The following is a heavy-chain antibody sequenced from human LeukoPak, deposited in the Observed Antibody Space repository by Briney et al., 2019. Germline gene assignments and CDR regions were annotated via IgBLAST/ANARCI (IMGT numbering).Heavy chain of an antibody. D-gene: IGHD3-3*01. CDR1: GFSFSFYG. CDR3: AKDQGVLRSLRGSMDV. Sequence: HAGGSLRLSCGASGFSFSFYGMHWVRQAPGKGLEWVAVISYDGSNKYYADSVKGRFTISRDNSKNTLYLQMNSLRAEDTAVYYCAKDQGVLRSLRGSMDVWGKGTTVTVSS. V-gene: IGHV3-30*18. CDR2: ISYDGSNK. J-gene: IGHJ6*03.